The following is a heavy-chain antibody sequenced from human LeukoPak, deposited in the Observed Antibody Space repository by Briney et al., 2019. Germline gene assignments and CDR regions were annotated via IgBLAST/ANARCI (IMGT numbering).Heavy chain of an antibody. CDR2: ISYDGSNK. CDR3: AREYSGSYPPIYFQH. V-gene: IGHV3-30*03. J-gene: IGHJ1*01. D-gene: IGHD1-26*01. Sequence: GGSLRLSCAASGFTFSSYGMHWVRQAPGKGLEWVAVISYDGSNKYYADSVKGRFTISRDNSKNTLYLQMNSLRAEDTAVYYCAREYSGSYPPIYFQHWGQGTLVTVSS. CDR1: GFTFSSYG.